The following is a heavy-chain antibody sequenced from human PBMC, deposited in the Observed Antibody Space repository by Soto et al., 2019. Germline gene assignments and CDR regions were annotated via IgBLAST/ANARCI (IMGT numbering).Heavy chain of an antibody. Sequence: QVQLQESGPGLVKPSETLSLICIVSGDSVTSGHYFWHWIRQPPGKGLEWIGNIFFTGATNYSPSLTNRVTMSVDTAKSQLSLSLTSVTAADSAIYYCASARSESGGSSFGRRLDVGGQGPTVTVSS. CDR1: GDSVTSGHYF. D-gene: IGHD3-16*01. CDR2: IFFTGAT. V-gene: IGHV4-61*01. CDR3: ASARSESGGSSFGRRLDV. J-gene: IGHJ6*02.